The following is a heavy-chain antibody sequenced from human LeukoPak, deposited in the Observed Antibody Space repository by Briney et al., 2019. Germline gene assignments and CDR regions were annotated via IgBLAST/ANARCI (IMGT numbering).Heavy chain of an antibody. V-gene: IGHV1-69*06. CDR1: GGTFSSYA. J-gene: IGHJ4*02. CDR3: ARDRVYCSSTSCHTTFDY. Sequence: SVKVSCTASGGTFSSYAISWVRQAPGQGLEWMGGIIPIFGTANYAQKFQGRVTITADKSTSTAYMELSSLRSEDTAVYYCARDRVYCSSTSCHTTFDYWGQGTLVTVSS. D-gene: IGHD2-2*02. CDR2: IIPIFGTA.